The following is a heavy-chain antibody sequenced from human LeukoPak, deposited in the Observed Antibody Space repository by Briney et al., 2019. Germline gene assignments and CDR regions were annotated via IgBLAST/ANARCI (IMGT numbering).Heavy chain of an antibody. Sequence: GGSLRLSCEASGFTFSNYAMSWGRQAPGKGLEWISAISGSGDNTYHADSVKGRFTISRDNSKNTLYLQMNSLRAEDTAVYYCAKGVYGSGYYLEYFEHWGHGTLVTVSS. CDR3: AKGVYGSGYYLEYFEH. CDR1: GFTFSNYA. J-gene: IGHJ1*01. V-gene: IGHV3-23*01. CDR2: ISGSGDNT. D-gene: IGHD3-10*01.